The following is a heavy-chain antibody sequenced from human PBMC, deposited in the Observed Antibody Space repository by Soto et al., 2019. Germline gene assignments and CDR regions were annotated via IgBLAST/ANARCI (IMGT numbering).Heavy chain of an antibody. CDR1: GFTFSNYA. J-gene: IGHJ4*02. CDR2: ISSDGGTT. Sequence: GGSLRLSCSASGFTFSNYAIHWVRQAPGKGLEYVSAISSDGGTTYYPDSVKGRFTISRDNSKNTLYLQMSSLRSEDTAVYCCVNPPGYYYDSYAYYHVWGQGILVTVSS. D-gene: IGHD3-22*01. CDR3: VNPPGYYYDSYAYYHV. V-gene: IGHV3-64D*06.